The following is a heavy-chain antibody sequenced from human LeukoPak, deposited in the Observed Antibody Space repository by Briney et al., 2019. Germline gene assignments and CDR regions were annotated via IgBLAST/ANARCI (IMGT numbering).Heavy chain of an antibody. CDR1: GGSISSSSYY. Sequence: KPSETLSLTCTVSGGSISSSSYYWGWIRPPPGEGLGWIGSIYYSGSTYYNPSLKSRVTISVDTSKNQFSLKLSSVTAADTAVYYCARHKRGNWNYVFDYWGQGTLVTVSS. CDR2: IYYSGST. V-gene: IGHV4-39*01. D-gene: IGHD1-7*01. CDR3: ARHKRGNWNYVFDY. J-gene: IGHJ4*02.